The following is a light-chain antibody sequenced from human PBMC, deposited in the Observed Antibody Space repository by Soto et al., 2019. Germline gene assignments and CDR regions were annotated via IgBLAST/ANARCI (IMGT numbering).Light chain of an antibody. CDR3: QHYHNWWT. Sequence: EIVMTQSPATLSVSPGERVTLSCRASQNIGSNLAWYQHKFGQTPRLLIYGASTRVTGIPARISGSGSVTEFTPDITGLQSEDCGLYHCQHYHNWWTFAQGTKVDFK. V-gene: IGKV3-15*01. CDR2: GAS. J-gene: IGKJ1*01. CDR1: QNIGSN.